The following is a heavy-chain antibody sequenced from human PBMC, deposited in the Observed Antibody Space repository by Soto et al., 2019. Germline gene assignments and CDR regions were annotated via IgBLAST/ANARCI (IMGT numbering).Heavy chain of an antibody. J-gene: IGHJ5*02. D-gene: IGHD1-26*01. CDR2: IWYDGSNK. CDR1: GFTFSSYG. Sequence: QVQLVESGGGVVQPGRSLRLSCAASGFTFSSYGMHWVRQAPGKGLEWVAVIWYDGSNKYYADSVKGRFTISRDNSKNTLYLQMNSLGAEDTAVYYCARVHSGSYYGWFDPWGQGTLVTVSS. V-gene: IGHV3-33*01. CDR3: ARVHSGSYYGWFDP.